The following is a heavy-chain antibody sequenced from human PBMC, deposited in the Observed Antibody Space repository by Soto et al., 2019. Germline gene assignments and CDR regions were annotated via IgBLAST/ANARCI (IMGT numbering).Heavy chain of an antibody. CDR1: GFTFSSYS. CDR2: ISSSSSTI. V-gene: IGHV3-48*01. Sequence: GGSLRLSCAASGFTFSSYSMNWVRQAPGKGLEWVSYISSSSSTIYYADFVKGRFTISRDNAKNSLYLQMNSLRAEDTAVYYCAREGSGYAYYYYYMDVWGKGTTVTVSS. CDR3: AREGSGYAYYYYYMDV. J-gene: IGHJ6*03. D-gene: IGHD5-12*01.